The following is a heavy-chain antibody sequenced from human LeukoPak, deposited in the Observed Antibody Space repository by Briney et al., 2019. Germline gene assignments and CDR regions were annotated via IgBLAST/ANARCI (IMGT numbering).Heavy chain of an antibody. V-gene: IGHV3-30*02. CDR1: GVTFSKYV. CDR3: AKTSLSDASGHYFYMDV. Sequence: AGGSLRLSCAVSGVTFSKYVVHWVRRAPGPGRGGVGVIRVDGTNKFYADSVTGRFTISRDNSQNTVSLQVNNLRTEDTALYYCAKTSLSDASGHYFYMDVWGKGTTVTVSS. CDR2: IRVDGTNK. J-gene: IGHJ6*03. D-gene: IGHD3-3*01.